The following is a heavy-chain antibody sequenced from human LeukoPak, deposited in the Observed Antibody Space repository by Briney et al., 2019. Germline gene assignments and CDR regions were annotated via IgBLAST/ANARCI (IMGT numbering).Heavy chain of an antibody. J-gene: IGHJ5*02. CDR1: GGSISSHY. CDR3: ARRRLVRGFDP. V-gene: IGHV4-59*11. Sequence: SETLSLTCTVSGGSISSHYWSWIRQPPGKGLEWIGYIYYSGSTNYNPSLKSRVTISVDTSKNQFSLKLSSVTAADTAVYYCARRRLVRGFDPWGQGTLVTVSS. CDR2: IYYSGST. D-gene: IGHD3-9*01.